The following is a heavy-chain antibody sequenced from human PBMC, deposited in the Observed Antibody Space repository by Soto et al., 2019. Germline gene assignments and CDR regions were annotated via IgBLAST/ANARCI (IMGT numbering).Heavy chain of an antibody. V-gene: IGHV5-10-1*01. CDR3: ARLADLSRGPYTGIGPTGENDY. D-gene: IGHD3-3*01. J-gene: IGHJ4*02. CDR2: IDPSDSYT. CDR1: GYSFTSYW. Sequence: PGESLKISCKGSGYSFTSYWISWVRQMPGKGLEWMGRIDPSDSYTSYSPSFQGHVTISADKSISTAYLQWSSLKASDTAMYYCARLADLSRGPYTGIGPTGENDYWGQGTLVTVSS.